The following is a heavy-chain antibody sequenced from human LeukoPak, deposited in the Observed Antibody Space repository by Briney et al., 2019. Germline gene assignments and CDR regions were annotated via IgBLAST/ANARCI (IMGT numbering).Heavy chain of an antibody. CDR2: ISSSSSYI. Sequence: GRSLRLSCAASGFTFSSYSMNWVRQAPGKGLEWVSSISSSSSYIYYADSVKGRFTISRDNAKNSLYLQMNSLRTEDTAVYYCARVDVLAGYPFDYWGQGTLVTVSS. CDR1: GFTFSSYS. V-gene: IGHV3-21*01. D-gene: IGHD3-9*01. CDR3: ARVDVLAGYPFDY. J-gene: IGHJ4*02.